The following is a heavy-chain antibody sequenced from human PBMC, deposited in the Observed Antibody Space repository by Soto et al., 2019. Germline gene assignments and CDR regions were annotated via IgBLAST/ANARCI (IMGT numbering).Heavy chain of an antibody. Sequence: ASVKVSCKASGYTFTRYYMHLVRQAPGQGLEWMGIINPSGGSTSYAQKFQGRVTMTRDTRTVYMELNSLRSEDTAVYYCASSHYESSGYSGFDPWGQGTLVTVSS. J-gene: IGHJ5*02. D-gene: IGHD3-22*01. CDR1: GYTFTRYY. CDR3: ASSHYESSGYSGFDP. V-gene: IGHV1-46*01. CDR2: INPSGGST.